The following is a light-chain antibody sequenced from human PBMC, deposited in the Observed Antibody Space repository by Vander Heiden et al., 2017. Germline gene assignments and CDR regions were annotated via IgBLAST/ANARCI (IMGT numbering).Light chain of an antibody. J-gene: IGKJ2*01. CDR3: QQSDSTPLT. CDR2: AAS. CDR1: QSIGIY. Sequence: DIQMTQSPSSLSASVGDRVTITCRASQSIGIYLNWYQQKPGKAPQLLIYAASSLQSGLPTRFSGSGSGTDFTLTISSLRPGDFVSYYSQQSDSTPLTFGQGTKLEIK. V-gene: IGKV1-39*01.